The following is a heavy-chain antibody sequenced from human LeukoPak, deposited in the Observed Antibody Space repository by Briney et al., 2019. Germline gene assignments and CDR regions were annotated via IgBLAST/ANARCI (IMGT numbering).Heavy chain of an antibody. CDR1: GFALGARGVG. Sequence: ESGPTLFQPTPPLTLTSTFSGFALGARGVGGAWIRQPPVQALEWLALIYSGDYKRYYPSLKSRLTITKDTSKNQVVLTMTNMDPVDTATYYCAHRADSTGWYSIDYWGQGTRVTVSS. CDR3: AHRADSTGWYSIDY. CDR2: IYSGDYK. J-gene: IGHJ4*02. V-gene: IGHV2-5*02. D-gene: IGHD6-19*01.